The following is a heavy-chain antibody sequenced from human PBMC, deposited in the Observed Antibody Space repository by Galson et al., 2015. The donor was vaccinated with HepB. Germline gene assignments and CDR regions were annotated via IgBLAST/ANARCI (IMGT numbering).Heavy chain of an antibody. CDR1: GFTFSSYA. CDR2: ISYDGSNK. CDR3: ARNRAMVRGVIKGGFDY. D-gene: IGHD3-10*01. Sequence: SLRLSCAASGFTFSSYAMHWVRQAPGKGLEWVAVISYDGSNKYYADSVKGRFTISRDNSKNTLYLQMNSLRAEDTAVYYCARNRAMVRGVIKGGFDYWGQGTLVTVSS. J-gene: IGHJ4*02. V-gene: IGHV3-30*04.